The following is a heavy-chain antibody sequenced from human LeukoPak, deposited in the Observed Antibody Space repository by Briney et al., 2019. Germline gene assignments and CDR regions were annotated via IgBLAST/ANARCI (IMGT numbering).Heavy chain of an antibody. V-gene: IGHV4-59*08. D-gene: IGHD2-21*01. CDR1: GASISSYY. CDR2: IYYSGST. Sequence: SETLSLTCTVSGASISSYYWSWIRQPPGKGLEWIGYIYYSGSTNYNPSLKSRVTISVDTSKNQFSLKLSSVTAADTAVYYCARQGNSPFDYWGQGTLVTVSS. J-gene: IGHJ4*02. CDR3: ARQGNSPFDY.